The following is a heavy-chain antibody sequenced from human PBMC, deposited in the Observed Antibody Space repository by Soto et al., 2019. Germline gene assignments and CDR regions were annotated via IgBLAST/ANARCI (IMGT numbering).Heavy chain of an antibody. J-gene: IGHJ4*02. Sequence: SVKVSCKASGGTFSSYTISWVRQAPGQGLEWMGRIIPILGIANYAQKFQGRVTITADKSTSTAYMELSSLRSENTAVYYCARDRLGDSTGYYYYFDHWGQVTLVTVSS. CDR1: GGTFSSYT. D-gene: IGHD3-22*01. CDR2: IIPILGIA. V-gene: IGHV1-69*04. CDR3: ARDRLGDSTGYYYYFDH.